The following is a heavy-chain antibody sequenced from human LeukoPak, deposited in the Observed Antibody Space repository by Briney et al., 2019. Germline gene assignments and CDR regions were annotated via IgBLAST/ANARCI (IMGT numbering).Heavy chain of an antibody. CDR3: ERVMSFYQLRENWFDP. CDR2: IYPGDSDT. V-gene: IGHV5-51*01. CDR1: GYSFTSYW. Sequence: GESLKISCKGSGYSFTSYWIAWVRQMPGKGLEWMGIIYPGDSDTTYSPSFQGQVTISADKSISTAYLQWSSLKASDTAMYYCERVMSFYQLRENWFDPWGQGTLVTVSS. J-gene: IGHJ5*02. D-gene: IGHD2-2*01.